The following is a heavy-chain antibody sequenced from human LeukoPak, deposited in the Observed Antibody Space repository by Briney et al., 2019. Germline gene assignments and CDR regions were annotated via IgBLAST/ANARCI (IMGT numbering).Heavy chain of an antibody. Sequence: GSLRPSCAASGFTFSSYSMNWVRQAPGKGLEWVSYISSSSSTIYYADSVKGRFTISRDNAKNTLYLQMNSLRAEDTAVYYCARVKSSSKGDHFDYWGQGTLVTVSS. J-gene: IGHJ4*02. CDR3: ARVKSSSKGDHFDY. CDR1: GFTFSSYS. V-gene: IGHV3-48*01. CDR2: ISSSSSTI. D-gene: IGHD6-13*01.